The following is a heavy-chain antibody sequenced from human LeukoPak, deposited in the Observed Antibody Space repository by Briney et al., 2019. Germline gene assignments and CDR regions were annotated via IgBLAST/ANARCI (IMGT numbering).Heavy chain of an antibody. CDR2: IYYSGST. J-gene: IGHJ4*02. Sequence: PSETLSLTCTVSGGSISSSSYYWGSIRQPPGKGLEWIGSIYYSGSTYYNPSLKSRVTISVDTSKNQFSLKLSSVTAADTAVYYCASGGWNDRWYFDYWGQGTLVTVSS. V-gene: IGHV4-39*01. D-gene: IGHD1-1*01. CDR1: GGSISSSSYY. CDR3: ASGGWNDRWYFDY.